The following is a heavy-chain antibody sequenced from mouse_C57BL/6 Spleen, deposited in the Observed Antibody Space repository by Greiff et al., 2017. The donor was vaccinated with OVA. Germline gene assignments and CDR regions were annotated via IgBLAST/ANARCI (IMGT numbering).Heavy chain of an antibody. CDR3: ARSGGLLGYYAMDY. CDR1: GYTFTSYW. J-gene: IGHJ4*01. D-gene: IGHD2-3*01. Sequence: VQLQQSGAELVKPGASVKLSCKASGYTFTSYWMHWVKQRPGQGLEWIGMIHPNSGSTNYNEKFKSKATLTVDKSSSTAYMQLSSLTSEDSAVYYCARSGGLLGYYAMDYWGQGTSVTVSS. V-gene: IGHV1-64*01. CDR2: IHPNSGST.